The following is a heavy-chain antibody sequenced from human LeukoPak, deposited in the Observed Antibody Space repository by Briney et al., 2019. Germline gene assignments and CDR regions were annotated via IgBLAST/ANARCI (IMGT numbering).Heavy chain of an antibody. CDR2: IWYDGSRK. D-gene: IGHD5/OR15-5a*01. CDR1: GLTFSNYG. CDR3: ARDRSSRVYDF. J-gene: IGHJ4*02. V-gene: IGHV3-33*01. Sequence: GGSLRLSCVASGLTFSNYGMHWVRQAPGKGLEWVVVIWYDGSRKYYAGSVKGRFSISRDNSKNTLYLQMNSLRAEDTAVYYCARDRSSRVYDFWGQGILVTVSS.